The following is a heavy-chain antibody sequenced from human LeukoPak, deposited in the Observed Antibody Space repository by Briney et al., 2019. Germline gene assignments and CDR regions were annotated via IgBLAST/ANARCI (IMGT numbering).Heavy chain of an antibody. J-gene: IGHJ4*02. V-gene: IGHV4-38-2*02. CDR3: ARGRGSYHT. Sequence: SETLSLTCSVSGYSISSGYYWGWIRQPPGKGLEWIGNIFQSGSTYYNPSLKSRVTMSVDTSKNQFSLKLSSVTAADTAVYYCARGRGSYHTWGQGTLVTVSS. D-gene: IGHD1-26*01. CDR1: GYSISSGYY. CDR2: IFQSGST.